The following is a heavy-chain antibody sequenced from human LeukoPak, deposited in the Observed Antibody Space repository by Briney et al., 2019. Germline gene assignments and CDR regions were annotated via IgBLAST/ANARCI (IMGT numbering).Heavy chain of an antibody. CDR1: GFTFSSYG. CDR3: AKEAYIEMATITPDY. V-gene: IGHV3-33*06. Sequence: GSSLRLSCAASGFTFSSYGMHWVRQAPGKGLEWVEVIWYDGSNKYYADSVKGRFTISRDNSKNTLYLQMNSLRAEDTAVYYCAKEAYIEMATITPDYWGQGTLVTVSS. CDR2: IWYDGSNK. D-gene: IGHD5-24*01. J-gene: IGHJ4*02.